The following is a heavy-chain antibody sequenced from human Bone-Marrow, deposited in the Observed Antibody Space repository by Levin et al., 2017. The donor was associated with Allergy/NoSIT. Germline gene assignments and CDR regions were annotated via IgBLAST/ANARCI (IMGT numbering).Heavy chain of an antibody. J-gene: IGHJ4*02. V-gene: IGHV1-46*01. Sequence: GESLKISCKASGYTFTDYFFHWVRQAPGQGLEWMGIMNPNDGSASYAQKFQGRVIMTRDTSTSTVYMDVSSLISEDTAVYFCARAGRRDILPGYLLLHYWGQGTLVTVSS. CDR2: MNPNDGSA. CDR3: ARAGRRDILPGYLLLHY. CDR1: GYTFTDYF. D-gene: IGHD3-9*01.